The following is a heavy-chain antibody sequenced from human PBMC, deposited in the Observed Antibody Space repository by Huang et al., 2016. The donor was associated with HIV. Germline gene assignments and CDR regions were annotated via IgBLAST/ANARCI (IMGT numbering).Heavy chain of an antibody. V-gene: IGHV1-69*13. CDR2: IIPSLGTA. J-gene: IGHJ4*02. CDR3: ASSAYGGNDY. CDR1: GGTFNDYS. D-gene: IGHD2-15*01. Sequence: QVQLVQSGAEVKKPGSSVTVSCKASGGTFNDYSVSWVRQAPGQGLEWMGGIIPSLGTANYAQKFQGRVTINADESTSTVYMKLSSLRSEDTAMYYCASSAYGGNDYWGQGTLVTVSS.